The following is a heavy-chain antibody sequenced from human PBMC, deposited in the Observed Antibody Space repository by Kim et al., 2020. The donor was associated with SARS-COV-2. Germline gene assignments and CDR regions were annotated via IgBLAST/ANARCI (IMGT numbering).Heavy chain of an antibody. CDR2: INHSGST. J-gene: IGHJ4*02. CDR3: ARVDSSPAANFDY. Sequence: SETLSLTCAVYGGSFSGYYWSWIRQPPGKGLEWIGEINHSGSTNYNPSLKSRVTISVDTSKNQFSLKLSSVTAADTAVYYCARVDSSPAANFDYWGQGTLVTVSS. D-gene: IGHD6-13*01. V-gene: IGHV4-34*01. CDR1: GGSFSGYY.